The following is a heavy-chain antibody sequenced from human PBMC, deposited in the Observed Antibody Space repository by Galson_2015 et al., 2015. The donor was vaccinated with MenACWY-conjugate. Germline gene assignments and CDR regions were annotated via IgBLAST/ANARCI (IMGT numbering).Heavy chain of an antibody. V-gene: IGHV1-46*01. CDR1: GYTFTTYY. Sequence: SVKASCKASGYTFTTYYMHWVRQAPGQGLEWMGIIRPSGDDGTTYAQKFLGRVTMTRDTSTSTVYMDLSSLRSEDTAVYYCVREYRGGSFDYWGQGTLVTVSS. CDR3: VREYRGGSFDY. D-gene: IGHD1-26*01. J-gene: IGHJ4*02. CDR2: IRPSGDDGT.